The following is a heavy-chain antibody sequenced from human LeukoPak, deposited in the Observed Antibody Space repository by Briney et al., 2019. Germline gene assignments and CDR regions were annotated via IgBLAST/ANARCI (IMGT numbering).Heavy chain of an antibody. CDR3: ARDYFDSSLYLGF. D-gene: IGHD3-22*01. Sequence: SETLSLTCTVSPVSMTSGSHHWNWIRQPAGKGLELIGRIYTSGRTSYNPSLKSRVTISIETSKNQFSLKLSSVTAADTAVYYCARDYFDSSLYLGFWGQGTLVTVSS. CDR2: IYTSGRT. V-gene: IGHV4-61*02. CDR1: PVSMTSGSHH. J-gene: IGHJ4*02.